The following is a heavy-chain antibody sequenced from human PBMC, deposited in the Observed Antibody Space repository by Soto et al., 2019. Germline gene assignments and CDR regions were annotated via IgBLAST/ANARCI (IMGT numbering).Heavy chain of an antibody. D-gene: IGHD3-10*01. V-gene: IGHV3-74*01. Sequence: PGGSLRLSCAASGFTFSSYWMHWVRQAPGKGLVWVSRINSDGSSTSYADSVKGRFTISRDNAKNTLYLQMNSLRAEDTAVYYCARGSGYYYGMDVWGQGTTVTVSS. CDR2: INSDGSST. CDR3: ARGSGYYYGMDV. CDR1: GFTFSSYW. J-gene: IGHJ6*02.